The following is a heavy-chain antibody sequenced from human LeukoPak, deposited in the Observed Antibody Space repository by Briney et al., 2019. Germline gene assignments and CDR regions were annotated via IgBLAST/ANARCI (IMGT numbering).Heavy chain of an antibody. CDR3: ARVQLRNWFDP. J-gene: IGHJ5*02. CDR2: IYYSGST. V-gene: IGHV4-39*07. D-gene: IGHD2-2*01. Sequence: PSETLSLTCIVSSGSISSSSYYWGWIRQPPGKGLEWIGSIYYSGSTYYNPSLKSRVTISLDTSKNQFSLKLSSVTAADTAVYYCARVQLRNWFDPWGQGTLVTVSS. CDR1: SGSISSSSYY.